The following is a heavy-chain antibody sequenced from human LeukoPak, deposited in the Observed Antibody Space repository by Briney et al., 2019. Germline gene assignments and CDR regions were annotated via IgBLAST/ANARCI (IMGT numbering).Heavy chain of an antibody. CDR1: GYTFTSYG. CDR2: ISAYNGNT. V-gene: IGHV1-18*01. Sequence: ASVKVSCKASGYTFTSYGISWVRQAPGQGLEWMGWISAYNGNTNYAQKLQGRVTMTTDTSTSTAYMELRSLRSDDTAVYYCASGCSSTSCHLHFDYWGQGTLVTVSS. D-gene: IGHD2-2*01. CDR3: ASGCSSTSCHLHFDY. J-gene: IGHJ4*02.